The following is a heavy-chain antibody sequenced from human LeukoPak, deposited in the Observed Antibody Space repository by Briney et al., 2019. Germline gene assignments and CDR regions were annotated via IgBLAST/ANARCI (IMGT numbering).Heavy chain of an antibody. CDR3: ARGLVGADVDFYYYYMDV. Sequence: SETLSLTCTVSGGSMTSYHWSWIRQPPGKGLECIGYIYTGGSTNYNPSLKSRVTISLDTSKKQFSLKLSSVTAADTAVYYCARGLVGADVDFYYYYMDVWGKGTTVTVSS. CDR1: GGSMTSYH. J-gene: IGHJ6*03. V-gene: IGHV4-4*09. D-gene: IGHD1-26*01. CDR2: IYTGGST.